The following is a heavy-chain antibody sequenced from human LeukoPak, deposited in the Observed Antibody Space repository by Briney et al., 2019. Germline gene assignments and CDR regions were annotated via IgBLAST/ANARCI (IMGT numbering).Heavy chain of an antibody. CDR2: IYSSGST. Sequence: PSETLSLTCTVSGGSISSYFWSWIRQPAGKGLEWIGRIYSSGSTNYNPSLKSRVTMSVDTSKNQFSLKLSSVTAADTAVYYCARDAEHRIFDHWGQGTLVTVSS. CDR3: ARDAEHRIFDH. J-gene: IGHJ4*02. CDR1: GGSISSYF. D-gene: IGHD1/OR15-1a*01. V-gene: IGHV4-4*07.